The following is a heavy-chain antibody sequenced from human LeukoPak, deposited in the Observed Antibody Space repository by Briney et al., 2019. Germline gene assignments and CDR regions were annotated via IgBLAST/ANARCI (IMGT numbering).Heavy chain of an antibody. CDR2: INHSGST. J-gene: IGHJ6*03. CDR1: GGSFSGYY. Sequence: NPSETLSLTCAVYGGSFSGYYWSWIHQPQGKGLEWIGEINHSGSTNYNPSLKSRVTISVDTSKNQFSLKLSSVTAADTAVYYCARGRPYYYYYYMDVWGKGTTVTVSS. V-gene: IGHV4-34*01. CDR3: ARGRPYYYYYYMDV.